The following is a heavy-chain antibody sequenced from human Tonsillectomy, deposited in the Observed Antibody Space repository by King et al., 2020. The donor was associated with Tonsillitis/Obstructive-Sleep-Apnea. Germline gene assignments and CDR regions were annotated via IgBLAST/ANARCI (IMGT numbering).Heavy chain of an antibody. Sequence: VQLQQWGAGLLKPSETLSLTCAVYGGSFSGYYRSWIRQPPGKGLEWIGEINHSGSTNYNPSLKSRVTISVDTSKNQFSLKLSSVTAADTAVYYCARRRFIVVVIATGWFDPWGQGTLVTVSS. D-gene: IGHD2-21*01. CDR1: GGSFSGYY. CDR3: ARRRFIVVVIATGWFDP. V-gene: IGHV4-34*01. J-gene: IGHJ5*02. CDR2: INHSGST.